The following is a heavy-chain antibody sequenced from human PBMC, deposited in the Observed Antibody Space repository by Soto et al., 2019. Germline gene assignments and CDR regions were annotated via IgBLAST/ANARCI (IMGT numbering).Heavy chain of an antibody. V-gene: IGHV4-61*08. Sequence: SETLSLTCTVSGGSISSGGYYWSWIRQHPGKGLEWIGYIYYSGSTNYNPSLKSRVALSIDTSKNQLSLKLSSVTAADTAVYYCARHSPDFDWLSQFDYWGQGTLVTVSS. D-gene: IGHD3-9*01. CDR3: ARHSPDFDWLSQFDY. J-gene: IGHJ4*02. CDR1: GGSISSGGYY. CDR2: IYYSGST.